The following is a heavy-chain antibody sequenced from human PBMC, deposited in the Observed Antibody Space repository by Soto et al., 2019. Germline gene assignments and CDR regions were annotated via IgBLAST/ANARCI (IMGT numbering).Heavy chain of an antibody. V-gene: IGHV3-33*01. CDR1: GFTFSSYG. CDR2: IWYDGSNK. Sequence: QVQLVESGGGVVQPGRSLRLSCAASGFTFSSYGMHWVRQAPGKGLEWVAVIWYDGSNKYYADSVKGRFTISRDNYKNALYLQMNSLRAEDTAVYYCARDKQWLVRYWFDPWGQGTLVTVSS. J-gene: IGHJ5*02. D-gene: IGHD6-19*01. CDR3: ARDKQWLVRYWFDP.